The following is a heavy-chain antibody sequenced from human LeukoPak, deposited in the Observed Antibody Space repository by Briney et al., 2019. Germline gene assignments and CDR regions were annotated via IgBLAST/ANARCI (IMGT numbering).Heavy chain of an antibody. Sequence: ASVKVSCKASGYTFTNYGISWVRQAPGQGLEWMGWISAYNGNRNYAQKLQGRVTMTRDTSTSTVYMELRSLRSDDTAVYYCARARGAVAEFDYWGQGTLVTVSS. D-gene: IGHD6-19*01. V-gene: IGHV1-18*01. J-gene: IGHJ4*02. CDR3: ARARGAVAEFDY. CDR2: ISAYNGNR. CDR1: GYTFTNYG.